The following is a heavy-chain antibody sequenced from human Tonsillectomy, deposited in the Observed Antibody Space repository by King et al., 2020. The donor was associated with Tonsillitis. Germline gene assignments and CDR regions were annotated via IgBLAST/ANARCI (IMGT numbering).Heavy chain of an antibody. V-gene: IGHV3-21*01. CDR1: GFTFSSYS. D-gene: IGHD3-16*01. CDR2: ISGSATYI. CDR3: AREEGEGFDY. J-gene: IGHJ4*02. Sequence: VQLVESGGGLVKPGGSLRLSCAASGFTFSSYSMNWVRQAPGKGLEWVSSISGSATYIYYADSVKGRFTISRDNAKNSLYLQMNSLRAEDTAVYYCAREEGEGFDYWGQGTLVAVSS.